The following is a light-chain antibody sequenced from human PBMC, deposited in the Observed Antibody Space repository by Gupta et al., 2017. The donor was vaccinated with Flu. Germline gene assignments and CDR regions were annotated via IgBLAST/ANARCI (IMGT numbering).Light chain of an antibody. CDR3: LQYKSYPWT. V-gene: IGKV1-5*03. J-gene: IGKJ1*01. CDR1: QSISSW. Sequence: PSTLSASVGDRVTITCRASQSISSWLAWYQQKPGKAPKLLIYKASWLQSGVPSRFSGSGSGAEFTLTITSLQPDDFATYYCLQYKSYPWTFGQGTKVEIK. CDR2: KAS.